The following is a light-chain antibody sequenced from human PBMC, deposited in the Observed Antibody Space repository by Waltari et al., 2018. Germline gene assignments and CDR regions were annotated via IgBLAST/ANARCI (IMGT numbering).Light chain of an antibody. Sequence: EIVLTQTPATLSLSPGERATLSCRASQTIGSYLAWYQQKPGQAPRLLIYDASNRATGIPARCSGSGSGTDFTLTISSLEPDDFATYYCQQRGNWPLTFGGGTKVEIK. J-gene: IGKJ4*01. CDR2: DAS. CDR3: QQRGNWPLT. V-gene: IGKV3-11*01. CDR1: QTIGSY.